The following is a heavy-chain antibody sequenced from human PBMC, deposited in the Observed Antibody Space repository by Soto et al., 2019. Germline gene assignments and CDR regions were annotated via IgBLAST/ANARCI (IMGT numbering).Heavy chain of an antibody. J-gene: IGHJ4*02. Sequence: SETLSLTCTVSGGPINSRDYYWTWLRQSPGKGLEYIGYMYNKGSPNYNPSLKSRVTILVDTSKNQLSLRLSSVTAADTAVYYCARLIISARYSGYLYYFDYWGQGALVTVSS. V-gene: IGHV4-61*08. CDR1: GGPINSRDYY. D-gene: IGHD5-12*01. CDR3: ARLIISARYSGYLYYFDY. CDR2: MYNKGSP.